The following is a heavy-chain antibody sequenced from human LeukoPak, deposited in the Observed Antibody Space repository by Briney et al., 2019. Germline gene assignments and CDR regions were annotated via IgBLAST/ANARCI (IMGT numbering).Heavy chain of an antibody. D-gene: IGHD2-21*01. J-gene: IGHJ4*02. CDR2: ISGSGGTT. V-gene: IGHV3-23*01. Sequence: GGSLRLSCAASGFTFSSYAMSWVHQAPGEGLEWVSAISGSGGTTYYPNSVKGRFTISRDNSKNTLYLQMNSLRAEDTAVYYCAKDSQVISTYYFDYWGQGTLVTVSS. CDR1: GFTFSSYA. CDR3: AKDSQVISTYYFDY.